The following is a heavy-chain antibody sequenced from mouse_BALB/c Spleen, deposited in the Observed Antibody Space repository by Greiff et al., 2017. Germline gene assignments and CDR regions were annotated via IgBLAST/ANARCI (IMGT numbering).Heavy chain of an antibody. CDR1: GYTFTSYW. CDR3: ARSRYDGYFDV. Sequence: VQLQQSGAELAKPGASVKMSCKASGYTFTSYWMHWVKQRPGQGLEWIGYINPSTGYTEYNQKFKDKATLTADKSSSTAYMQLSSLTSEDSAVYYCARSRYDGYFDVWGAGTTVTVSS. J-gene: IGHJ1*01. V-gene: IGHV1-7*01. CDR2: INPSTGYT. D-gene: IGHD2-14*01.